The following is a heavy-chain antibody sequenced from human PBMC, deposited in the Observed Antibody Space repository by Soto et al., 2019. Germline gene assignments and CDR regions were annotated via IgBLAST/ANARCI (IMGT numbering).Heavy chain of an antibody. J-gene: IGHJ5*02. CDR3: ARVGYCTNGVCSGSPRGWFDP. Sequence: SETLSLTCTVSGGSISSSSYYWGWIRQPPGKGLEWIGSIYYSGSTYYNPSLKSRVTISVDTSRNQFSLKLSSVTAADTAVYYCARVGYCTNGVCSGSPRGWFDPWGQGTLVTVSS. CDR2: IYYSGST. CDR1: GGSISSSSYY. D-gene: IGHD2-8*01. V-gene: IGHV4-39*01.